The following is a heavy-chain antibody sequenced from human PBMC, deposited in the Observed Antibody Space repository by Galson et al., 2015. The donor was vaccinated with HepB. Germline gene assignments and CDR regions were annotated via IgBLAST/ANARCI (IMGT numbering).Heavy chain of an antibody. V-gene: IGHV3-23*01. CDR3: AKGYGLFDS. J-gene: IGHJ5*01. CDR1: GFAFDSHA. Sequence: SLRLSCAASGFAFDSHAMSWVRQAPGRGLEWLSGITGKGDRTFYADSVKGRFTVSKDNSNNLLYLQMNSLRAEDAGLYLCAKGYGLFDSWGQGILVTVSS. D-gene: IGHD5-18*01. CDR2: ITGKGDRT.